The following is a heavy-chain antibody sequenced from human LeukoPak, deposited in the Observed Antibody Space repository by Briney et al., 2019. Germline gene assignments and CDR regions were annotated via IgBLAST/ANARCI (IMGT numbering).Heavy chain of an antibody. V-gene: IGHV3-23*01. Sequence: PGGSLRLSCLTSGFTLSTNAMSWVRQAPGKGLGWISGISGSGASTYYADSVKGRFTISRDDSRNTLYLQMNSLRGDDTAVYCCAKDVGKWESLHFFDYWGQGTLVTVSS. CDR3: AKDVGKWESLHFFDY. CDR2: ISGSGAST. D-gene: IGHD1-26*01. J-gene: IGHJ4*02. CDR1: GFTLSTNA.